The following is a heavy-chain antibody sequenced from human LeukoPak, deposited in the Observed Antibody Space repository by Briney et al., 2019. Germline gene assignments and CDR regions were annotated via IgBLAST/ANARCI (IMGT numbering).Heavy chain of an antibody. D-gene: IGHD6-6*01. CDR3: ARGGLSIAARPGMVDV. CDR2: INPNSGGT. CDR1: GYTFTAYY. Sequence: ASVKVSCKASGYTFTAYYLHWVRQAPGQGLQWMGWINPNSGGTNSAQKFQGRVTMTRDTSISTAYMELSRLRSDDTAVYYCARGGLSIAARPGMVDVWGTGTTVTVSS. V-gene: IGHV1-2*02. J-gene: IGHJ6*04.